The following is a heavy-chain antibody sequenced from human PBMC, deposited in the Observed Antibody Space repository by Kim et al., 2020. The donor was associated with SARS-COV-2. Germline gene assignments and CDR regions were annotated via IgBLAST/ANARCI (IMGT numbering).Heavy chain of an antibody. V-gene: IGHV1-3*01. Sequence: KVQGRLTIIRDTSANTVYMELSSLTSEDTAVYYCARGRGWASDRCYDWFDPWGQGTLVTVSS. J-gene: IGHJ5*02. D-gene: IGHD2-2*01. CDR3: ARGRGWASDRCYDWFDP.